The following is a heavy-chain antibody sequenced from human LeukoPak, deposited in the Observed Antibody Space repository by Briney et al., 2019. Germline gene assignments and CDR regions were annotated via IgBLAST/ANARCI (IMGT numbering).Heavy chain of an antibody. CDR2: IFISEST. CDR3: ARVSSSWYEDWYFDL. D-gene: IGHD6-13*01. J-gene: IGHJ2*01. CDR1: GGSITSYY. V-gene: IGHV4-4*07. Sequence: SEALSLTCTVSGGSITSYYWSWVRQPAGKGLEWIGRIFISESTNYNPSLKSRVTMSVDTSKNQFSLKLSSVTAADTAVYYCARVSSSWYEDWYFDLWGRGTLVSVSS.